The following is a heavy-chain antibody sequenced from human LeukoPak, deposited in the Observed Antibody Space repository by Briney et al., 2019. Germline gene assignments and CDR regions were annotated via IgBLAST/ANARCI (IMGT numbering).Heavy chain of an antibody. CDR3: AGKFGYSSGWYYFDY. V-gene: IGHV1-2*06. J-gene: IGHJ4*02. CDR1: GYTFTGYY. CDR2: INPNSGGT. Sequence: EASVKVSCKASGYTFTGYYMHWERQAPGQGLEWMGRINPNSGGTNYAQKFQGRVTMTRDTSISTAYMELSRLRSDDTAVYYCAGKFGYSSGWYYFDYWGQGTLVTVSS. D-gene: IGHD6-19*01.